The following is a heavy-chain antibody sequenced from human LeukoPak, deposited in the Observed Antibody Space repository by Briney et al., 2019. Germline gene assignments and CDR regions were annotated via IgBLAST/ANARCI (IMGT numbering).Heavy chain of an antibody. V-gene: IGHV4-31*03. D-gene: IGHD2-2*01. Sequence: SETLSLTCTVSGGSISSGGYYWSWIRQHPGKGLEWIGYIYYSGSTYYNPSLKSRVTISVDTSKNQFSLKLSSVTAADTAVYYCARYHVKSRYYFDYWGQGTLVTVSS. CDR2: IYYSGST. J-gene: IGHJ4*02. CDR3: ARYHVKSRYYFDY. CDR1: GGSISSGGYY.